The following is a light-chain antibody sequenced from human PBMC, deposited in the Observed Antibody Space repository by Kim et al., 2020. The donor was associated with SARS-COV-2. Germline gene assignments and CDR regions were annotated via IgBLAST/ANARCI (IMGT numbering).Light chain of an antibody. CDR2: DVT. Sequence: GHSITISCTGTSNDVGGYNYVSWFQQLPGKAPKLMIHDVTRRPSGVSNRFSGSKSGNTASLTISGLQAEDEADYYCSSYTSTSTVLFGGGTQLTVL. V-gene: IGLV2-14*03. CDR1: SNDVGGYNY. CDR3: SSYTSTSTVL. J-gene: IGLJ3*02.